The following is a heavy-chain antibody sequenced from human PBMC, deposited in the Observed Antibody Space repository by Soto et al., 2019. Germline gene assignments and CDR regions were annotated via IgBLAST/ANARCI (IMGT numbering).Heavy chain of an antibody. CDR1: GGSIRSYY. CDR2: IFYSGST. V-gene: IGHV4-59*01. D-gene: IGHD5-18*01. CDR3: ARGAADTAMVDS. J-gene: IGHJ4*02. Sequence: SETLSLTCTVSGGSIRSYYWTWIRQPPGKGLEWLGYIFYSGSTFYSPSLKSRVTISIHTSKSQFSLQLTSVTAADTAVYYCARGAADTAMVDSWGQGTLVTVSS.